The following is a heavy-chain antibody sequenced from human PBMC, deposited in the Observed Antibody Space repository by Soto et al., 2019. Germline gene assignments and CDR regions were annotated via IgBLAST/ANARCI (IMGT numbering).Heavy chain of an antibody. CDR1: GFTVSSNY. D-gene: IGHD6-13*01. CDR3: ARTGDLIAAAGRYYFDY. CDR2: IYSGGST. Sequence: EVQLVESGGGLVQPGGSLRLSCAASGFTVSSNYMSWVRLAPGKGLEWVSVIYSGGSTYYADSVKGRFTISRDNSKNTLYLQMNSLRAEDTAVYYCARTGDLIAAAGRYYFDYWGQGTLVTVSS. V-gene: IGHV3-66*01. J-gene: IGHJ4*02.